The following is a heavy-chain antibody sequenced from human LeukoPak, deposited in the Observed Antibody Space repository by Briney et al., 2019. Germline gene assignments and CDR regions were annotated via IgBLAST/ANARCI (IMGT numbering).Heavy chain of an antibody. CDR2: INHGGST. J-gene: IGHJ4*02. CDR1: GGSFSGYY. V-gene: IGHV4-34*01. CDR3: ARAPDSGGYYYADY. Sequence: SETLSLTCAVYGGSFSGYYWSWIRHPPGKGLEWIGEINHGGSTNNNPSLKSRVTISVDTPKTQFSLNLSSVTAADTAVYYCARAPDSGGYYYADYWGQGTLVTVSS. D-gene: IGHD3-22*01.